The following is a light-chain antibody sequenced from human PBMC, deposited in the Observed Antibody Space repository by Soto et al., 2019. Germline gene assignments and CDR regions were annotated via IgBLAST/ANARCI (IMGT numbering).Light chain of an antibody. CDR3: GTWDSSLSAYV. J-gene: IGLJ1*01. CDR2: TNS. Sequence: QSVLTQPPSVSGAPGQRVTISCTGSSSNIGAGYDVHWYQQLPGTAPKLLIYTNSIRPSGVPGRFSGSKSGTSASLAITGLQAEDEADYYCGTWDSSLSAYVFGTGTKVTVL. CDR1: SSNIGAGYD. V-gene: IGLV1-40*01.